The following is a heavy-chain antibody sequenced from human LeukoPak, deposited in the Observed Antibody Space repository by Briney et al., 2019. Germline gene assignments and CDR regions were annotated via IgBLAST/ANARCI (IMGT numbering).Heavy chain of an antibody. J-gene: IGHJ4*02. CDR1: GITFSSYG. D-gene: IGHD5-18*01. V-gene: IGHV3-23*01. Sequence: GGSLRLSCAASGITFSSYGMSWVRQAPGKGLEWVSAISGSGGSTYYADSVKGRFTISRDNSKNTLYLQMNSLRAEDTAVYYCAKDGDTAMVTYYFDYWGQGTLVTVSS. CDR3: AKDGDTAMVTYYFDY. CDR2: ISGSGGST.